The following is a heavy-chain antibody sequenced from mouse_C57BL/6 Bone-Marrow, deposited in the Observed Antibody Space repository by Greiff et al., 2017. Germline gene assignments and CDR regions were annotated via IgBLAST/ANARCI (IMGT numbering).Heavy chain of an antibody. CDR1: GYTFTSYW. D-gene: IGHD1-1*01. CDR2: INPSNGGT. Sequence: QVQLQQPGTELVKPGASVKLSCKASGYTFTSYWMHWVKQRPGQGLEWIGNINPSNGGTNYNEKFKSKATLTVDKSSSTAYMQLSSLTSEDSAVYYCARGGATTVVAYYAMDYWGQGTSLTVSS. V-gene: IGHV1-53*01. J-gene: IGHJ4*01. CDR3: ARGGATTVVAYYAMDY.